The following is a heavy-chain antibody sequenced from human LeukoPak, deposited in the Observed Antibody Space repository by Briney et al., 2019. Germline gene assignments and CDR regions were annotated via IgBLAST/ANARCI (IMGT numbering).Heavy chain of an antibody. CDR2: INSSGSTL. CDR1: LFTFSDYY. CDR3: AREYYYDSSGLGS. D-gene: IGHD3-22*01. Sequence: GWALRLSCAASLFTFSDYYMRWIRQAPGGGLEGVSYINSSGSTLYYADSVKGRFTISRDNAKNSLYLQMNSLRAEDTAVYYCAREYYYDSSGLGSWGQGTMVTVSS. V-gene: IGHV3-11*01. J-gene: IGHJ3*01.